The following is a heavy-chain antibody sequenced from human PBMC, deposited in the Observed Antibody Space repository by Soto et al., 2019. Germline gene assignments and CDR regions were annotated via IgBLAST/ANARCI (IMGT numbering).Heavy chain of an antibody. V-gene: IGHV1-69*01. Sequence: QVQLVQSGAEVKKPGSSVKVSCKASGGTFSSYAISWVRQAPGQGLEWMGGIIPIYGTANYAQKCQGRVAITADEFTSTAYMELSSLRSEDTAVYYCATSLRAYSSSFDYWGQGTLVTVSS. D-gene: IGHD6-13*01. CDR3: ATSLRAYSSSFDY. CDR2: IIPIYGTA. J-gene: IGHJ4*02. CDR1: GGTFSSYA.